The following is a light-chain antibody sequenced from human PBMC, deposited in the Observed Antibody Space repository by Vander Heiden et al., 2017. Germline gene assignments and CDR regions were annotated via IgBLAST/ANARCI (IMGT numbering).Light chain of an antibody. V-gene: IGLV3-1*01. CDR3: QAWDSSTVI. Sequence: SYDLTQPPSVSVSPGQTASITCSGDKLGDKYACWYQQKSGQAPLLVIYEDFKRPAGIPERFSGSNSGNTATLTISGTQAVDEADYYCQAWDSSTVIFGGGTKLTVL. CDR1: KLGDKY. CDR2: EDF. J-gene: IGLJ2*01.